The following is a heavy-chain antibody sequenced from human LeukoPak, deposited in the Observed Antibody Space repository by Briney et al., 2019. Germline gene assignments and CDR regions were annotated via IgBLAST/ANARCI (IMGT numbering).Heavy chain of an antibody. J-gene: IGHJ4*02. Sequence: SETLSLTCAVYGGSLTGYYWSWIRQPPGKGLEWIGEINYSGYTNYNPSLKSRVTLSADPSKSQLSLRLSSVTAADTAVYYCARGRSGSLDYWGQGTLVTVSS. CDR1: GGSLTGYY. D-gene: IGHD1-26*01. CDR3: ARGRSGSLDY. V-gene: IGHV4-34*01. CDR2: INYSGYT.